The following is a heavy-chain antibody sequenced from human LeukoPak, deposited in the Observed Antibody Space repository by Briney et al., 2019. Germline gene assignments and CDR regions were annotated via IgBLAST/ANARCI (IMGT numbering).Heavy chain of an antibody. CDR3: AREAGYSSSWYRVPFDY. D-gene: IGHD6-13*01. Sequence: GESLQISCKGSGYSFTSYWIGWVRQMPGKGLEWMGIIYPGDSDTRYSPSFQSQVTISADKSISTAYLQWSSLKASDTAMYYCAREAGYSSSWYRVPFDYWGQGTLVTVSS. CDR1: GYSFTSYW. CDR2: IYPGDSDT. V-gene: IGHV5-51*01. J-gene: IGHJ4*02.